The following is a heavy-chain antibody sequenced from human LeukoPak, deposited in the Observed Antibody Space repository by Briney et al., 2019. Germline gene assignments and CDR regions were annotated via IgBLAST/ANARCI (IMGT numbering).Heavy chain of an antibody. CDR2: IYYSGST. J-gene: IGHJ4*02. CDR3: ARHPYSYGSSDY. D-gene: IGHD5-18*01. Sequence: SETLSLTCTVSGGSISSSSYYWGWSRQPPGKGLEWIGSIYYSGSTYYNPSLKSRVTISVDTSKNQFSLKLSSVTAADTAVYYCARHPYSYGSSDYWGQGTLVTVSS. CDR1: GGSISSSSYY. V-gene: IGHV4-39*01.